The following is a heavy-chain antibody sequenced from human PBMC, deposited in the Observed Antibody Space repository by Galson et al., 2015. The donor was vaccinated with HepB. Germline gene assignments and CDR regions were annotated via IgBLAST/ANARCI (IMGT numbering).Heavy chain of an antibody. V-gene: IGHV4-39*07. CDR3: ARDEYGNDVFGI. CDR1: GGAISTSHYH. D-gene: IGHD4-17*01. CDR2: SYYNGST. Sequence: ETLSLTCVVSGGAISTSHYHWGWIRQPPGKGLEWVGTSYYNGSTYYNPSPKSRITISVDTSKSQFSLRLSSVTVADTAMYFCARDEYGNDVFGIWGQGTLVTVSS. J-gene: IGHJ3*02.